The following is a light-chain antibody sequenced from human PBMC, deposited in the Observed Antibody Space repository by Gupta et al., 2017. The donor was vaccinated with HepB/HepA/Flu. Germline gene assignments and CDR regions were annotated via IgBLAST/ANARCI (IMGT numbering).Light chain of an antibody. J-gene: IGKJ1*01. CDR3: QQYTAYSA. CDR1: QSISNW. CDR2: KAS. V-gene: IGKV1-5*03. Sequence: DIQMTQSPSTLSASVGDRVTITCRASQSISNWLAWYQQKPGKAPNLLIYKASSLQSGVPSRCSGSGSGTEFTLTISSLQPDDFATYYCQQYTAYSAFGQGTKVEIK.